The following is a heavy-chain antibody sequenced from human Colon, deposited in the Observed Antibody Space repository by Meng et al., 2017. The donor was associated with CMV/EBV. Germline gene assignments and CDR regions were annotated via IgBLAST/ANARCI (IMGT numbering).Heavy chain of an antibody. J-gene: IGHJ4*02. CDR3: ASPSGTYGGGYYFDY. V-gene: IGHV4-39*07. Sequence: SETLSLTCTVSGGSISSNNYYWGWIRQPPGKGLEWIGSFYYTAGTYYNPSLKSRLTISVDTSKNQFSLKLSSVTAADTAVYYCASPSGTYGGGYYFDYWGQGALVTVSS. CDR2: FYYTAGT. D-gene: IGHD1-26*01. CDR1: GGSISSNNYY.